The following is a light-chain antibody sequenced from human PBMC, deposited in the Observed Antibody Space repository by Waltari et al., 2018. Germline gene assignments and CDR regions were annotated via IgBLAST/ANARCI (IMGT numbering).Light chain of an antibody. CDR2: DVS. CDR1: SSDVGGYNF. J-gene: IGLJ2*01. Sequence: QSALTQPRSVSGSPGQSVTISCTGTSSDVGGYNFVSWYQHHPGKAPKVMIYDVSKRPSGVPDRFSGSKSDNTASLTISGLQAGDEADYYCCSYAGSYILLFGGGTKLTVL. V-gene: IGLV2-11*01. CDR3: CSYAGSYILL.